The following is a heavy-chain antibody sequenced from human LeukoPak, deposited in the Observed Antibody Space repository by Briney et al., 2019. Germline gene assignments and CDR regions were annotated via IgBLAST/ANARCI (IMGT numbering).Heavy chain of an antibody. J-gene: IGHJ4*02. Sequence: GGSLRLSCAASGFTVSSNYMSWVRQAPGKGLEWVSVIYSGGSTYYADSVKGRFTISRDNSKNTLYLQMNSLRAEDTAVYYCAKDRLGGYCSGGSCYYPTGDFDYWGQGTLVTVSS. CDR2: IYSGGST. CDR1: GFTVSSNY. CDR3: AKDRLGGYCSGGSCYYPTGDFDY. V-gene: IGHV3-53*01. D-gene: IGHD2-15*01.